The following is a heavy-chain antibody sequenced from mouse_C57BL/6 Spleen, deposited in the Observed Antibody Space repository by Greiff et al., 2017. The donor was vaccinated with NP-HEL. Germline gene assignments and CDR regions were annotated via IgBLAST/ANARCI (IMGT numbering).Heavy chain of an antibody. D-gene: IGHD3-2*02. J-gene: IGHJ3*01. Sequence: VQLKHSGAELVRPGASVKLSCTASGFNITDDYMHWVKQRPEQGLEWIGWIDPENGDTEYASKFQGKATITADTSSNTAYLQLSSLTSEDTAVYYCTTGQTAQAKGFAYWGQGTLVTVSA. CDR1: GFNITDDY. CDR2: IDPENGDT. V-gene: IGHV14-4*01. CDR3: TTGQTAQAKGFAY.